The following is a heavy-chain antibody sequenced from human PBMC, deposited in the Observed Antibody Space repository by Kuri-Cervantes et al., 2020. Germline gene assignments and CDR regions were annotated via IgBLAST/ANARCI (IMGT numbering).Heavy chain of an antibody. Sequence: GSLRLSCAVYGGSFSGYYWNWIRQPPGKGLEWIGEINHSGSTYYNPSLKSRVTISVDTSKNQFSLKLSSVTAADTAVYYCARHFRDYYYMDVWGKGTTVTVSS. V-gene: IGHV4-34*01. CDR1: GGSFSGYY. D-gene: IGHD3-3*02. CDR3: ARHFRDYYYMDV. CDR2: INHSGST. J-gene: IGHJ6*03.